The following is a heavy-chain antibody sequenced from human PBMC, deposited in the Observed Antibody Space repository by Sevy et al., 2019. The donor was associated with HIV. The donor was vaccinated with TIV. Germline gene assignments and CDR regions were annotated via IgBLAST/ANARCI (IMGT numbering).Heavy chain of an antibody. D-gene: IGHD4-4*01. V-gene: IGHV3-48*01. CDR1: GFTFSSYS. Sequence: GGSLRLSCAASGFTFSSYSMNWVHQAPGKGLEWVSYISSSSSTIYYADSVKGRFTISRDNAKNSLYLQMNSLRAEDTAVYYCASSSGAVTSWDAFDIWGQGTMVTVSS. CDR2: ISSSSSTI. J-gene: IGHJ3*02. CDR3: ASSSGAVTSWDAFDI.